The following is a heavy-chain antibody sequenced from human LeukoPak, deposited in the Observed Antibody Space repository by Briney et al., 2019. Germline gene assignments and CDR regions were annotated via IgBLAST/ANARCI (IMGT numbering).Heavy chain of an antibody. CDR2: ISYDGSNK. D-gene: IGHD6-13*01. J-gene: IGHJ4*02. CDR3: AGGRTYSSSTLEDY. V-gene: IGHV3-30*04. CDR1: GFTFSSYA. Sequence: GGSLRLSCAASGFTFSSYAIHWVRQAPGKGLEWVAVISYDGSNKYYADSVKGRFTISRDNSKNTLYLQMDSLRADDTAVYYCAGGRTYSSSTLEDYWGQGTLVTVSS.